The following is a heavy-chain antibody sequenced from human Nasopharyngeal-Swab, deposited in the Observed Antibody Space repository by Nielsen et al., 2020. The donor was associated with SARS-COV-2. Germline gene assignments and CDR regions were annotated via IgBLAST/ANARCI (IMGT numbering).Heavy chain of an antibody. V-gene: IGHV7-4-1*02. CDR3: ARGRAIAVAGTWGYNWFDP. Sequence: ASVKVSCKASGYTFTSYAMNLVRQAPGQGLEWMGWINTNTGNPTYAQGFTGRFVFSLDTSVSTAYLQISSLKAGDTAVYYCARGRAIAVAGTWGYNWFDPWGQGTLVTVSS. CDR1: GYTFTSYA. J-gene: IGHJ5*02. D-gene: IGHD6-19*01. CDR2: INTNTGNP.